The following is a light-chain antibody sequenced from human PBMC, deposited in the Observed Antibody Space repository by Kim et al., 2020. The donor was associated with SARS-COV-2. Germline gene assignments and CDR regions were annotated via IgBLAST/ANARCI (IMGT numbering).Light chain of an antibody. J-gene: IGLJ1*01. CDR1: SSDVGAYNF. CDR2: AVS. Sequence: QSALTQPASVSGSPGQSITISCTGTSSDVGAYNFVSWYQQHPGKAPKLMIYAVSKRPSGVSNRFSGSKSGNTASLTISGLQAEDEADYYCSSFAGSNTWVFGAGTKFTVL. CDR3: SSFAGSNTWV. V-gene: IGLV2-14*03.